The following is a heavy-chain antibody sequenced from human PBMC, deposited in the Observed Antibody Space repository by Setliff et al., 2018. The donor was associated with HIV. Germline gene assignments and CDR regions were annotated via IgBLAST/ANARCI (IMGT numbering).Heavy chain of an antibody. V-gene: IGHV1-2*02. J-gene: IGHJ5*02. D-gene: IGHD5-12*01. Sequence: GASVKVSCKASGYTFTGYYMHWVRQAPGQGLEWMGWINPNSGGTNYAQKFQGRVTMTRDTSISTAYMELSRLRSDDTAVYYCARVLRRDGYNKNWFDPGGQGTLVTVSS. CDR2: INPNSGGT. CDR3: ARVLRRDGYNKNWFDP. CDR1: GYTFTGYY.